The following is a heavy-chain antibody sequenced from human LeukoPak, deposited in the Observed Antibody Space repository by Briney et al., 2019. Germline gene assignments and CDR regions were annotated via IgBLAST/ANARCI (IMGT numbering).Heavy chain of an antibody. CDR3: ARVARGADY. CDR1: GGSISSSSYY. Sequence: PSETLSLTCTVSGGSISSSSYYWGWIRQPPGKGLEWIGSIYYSGSTYYNPSLKSRVTISVDTSKNQFSLKLSSVTAADTAVYYCARVARGADYWGQGSLVTVSS. V-gene: IGHV4-39*07. D-gene: IGHD6-25*01. CDR2: IYYSGST. J-gene: IGHJ4*02.